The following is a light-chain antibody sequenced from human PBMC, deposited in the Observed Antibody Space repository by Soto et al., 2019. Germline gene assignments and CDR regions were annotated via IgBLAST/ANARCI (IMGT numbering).Light chain of an antibody. V-gene: IGKV3-11*01. CDR3: QQRSSLPWP. CDR1: QSVRSS. CDR2: DAS. J-gene: IGKJ1*01. Sequence: EILLTQSPATLSLSPGERATLSCRASQSVRSSLAWYQQKPGQAPRLLIYDASTRAPDIPGRFNGSGSGTNLTLTISNLEPEDFAVYYRQQRSSLPWPFGQGAKVEIK.